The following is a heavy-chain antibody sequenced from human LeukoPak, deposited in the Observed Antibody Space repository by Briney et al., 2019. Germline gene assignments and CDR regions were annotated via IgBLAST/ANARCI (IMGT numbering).Heavy chain of an antibody. CDR1: GFTFNSYG. CDR3: AKGVHTAMAPVGDY. V-gene: IGHV3-30*02. D-gene: IGHD5-18*01. J-gene: IGHJ4*02. CDR2: IWYDGSNK. Sequence: PGGSLRLSCAASGFTFNSYGMHWVRQAPGKGLEWVAFIWYDGSNKYYADSVKGRFTISRDNSKNTLYLQMNSLRAEDTAVYYCAKGVHTAMAPVGDYWGQGTLVTVSS.